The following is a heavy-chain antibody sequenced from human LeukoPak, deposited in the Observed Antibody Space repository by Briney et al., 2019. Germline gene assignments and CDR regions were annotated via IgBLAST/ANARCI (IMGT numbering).Heavy chain of an antibody. CDR2: INPSGGST. J-gene: IGHJ4*02. CDR3: ARDGNDGFDY. Sequence: ASVKVSCKASGYTFTSYYMHWVRQAPGQGLEWMGIINPSGGSTSYAQKFQGRVTMTRETSTSTVYMELRSLRSEDTAVYYCARDGNDGFDYWGQGTLVTVSS. D-gene: IGHD1-1*01. V-gene: IGHV1-46*01. CDR1: GYTFTSYY.